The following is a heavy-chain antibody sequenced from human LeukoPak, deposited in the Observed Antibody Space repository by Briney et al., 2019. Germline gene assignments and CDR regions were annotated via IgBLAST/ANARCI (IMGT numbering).Heavy chain of an antibody. J-gene: IGHJ5*02. D-gene: IGHD3-16*02. Sequence: ASVKVSYKASGYTFTSYGISWVRQAPGQGLEWMGWISAYNGNTNYAQKLQGRVTMTRDMSTTTDYMELSSLRSEDTAVYYCARDNSVGDIAWWFDPWGQGTLVTVSS. CDR2: ISAYNGNT. CDR3: ARDNSVGDIAWWFDP. CDR1: GYTFTSYG. V-gene: IGHV1-18*01.